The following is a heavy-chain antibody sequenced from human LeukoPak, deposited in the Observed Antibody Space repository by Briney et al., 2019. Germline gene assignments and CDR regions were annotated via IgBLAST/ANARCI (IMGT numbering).Heavy chain of an antibody. V-gene: IGHV4-34*01. CDR3: ASRVRGAIDY. CDR2: INHSGST. CDR1: GGSINIFY. Sequence: PSETLSLTCTVSGGSINIFYWSWIRQPPGKGLEWIGEINHSGSTNYNPSLKSRVTISVDTSKNQFSLKLSSVTAADTAVYYCASRVRGAIDYWGQGTLVTVSS. J-gene: IGHJ4*02. D-gene: IGHD3-10*02.